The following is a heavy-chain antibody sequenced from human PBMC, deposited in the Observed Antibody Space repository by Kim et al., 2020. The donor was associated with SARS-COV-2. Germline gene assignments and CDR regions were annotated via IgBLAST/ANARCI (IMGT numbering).Heavy chain of an antibody. CDR1: GFTFSSHA. J-gene: IGHJ4*02. V-gene: IGHV3-23*01. D-gene: IGHD3-10*01. CDR2: ISDNGGTT. Sequence: GGSLRLSCAASGFTFSSHAMIWVRQAPGMGLEWVSTISDNGGTTYYADSVKGRFTISRDNSKNTLYLQMNSLRAEDTAIYYCAGYYYGSGSYYRSIDYWGQGTLVTVSS. CDR3: AGYYYGSGSYYRSIDY.